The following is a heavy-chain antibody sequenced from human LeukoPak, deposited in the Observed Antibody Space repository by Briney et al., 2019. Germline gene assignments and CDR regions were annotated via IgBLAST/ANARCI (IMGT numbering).Heavy chain of an antibody. CDR3: ARGYYDSSGYYGFFDY. D-gene: IGHD3-22*01. CDR1: GYTFTGYY. J-gene: IGHJ4*02. CDR2: INPNSGGT. Sequence: ASVKVSCKASGYTFTGYYMHWVRQAPGQGLKWMGWINPNSGGTNYAQKFQGWVTMTRDTSISTAYMELSRLRSDDTAVYYCARGYYDSSGYYGFFDYWGQGTLVTVSS. V-gene: IGHV1-2*04.